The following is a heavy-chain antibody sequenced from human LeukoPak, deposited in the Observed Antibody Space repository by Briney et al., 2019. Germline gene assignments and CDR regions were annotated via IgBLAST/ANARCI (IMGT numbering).Heavy chain of an antibody. D-gene: IGHD5-24*01. CDR2: IYYSRST. CDR3: ARDGYNSGYFDY. V-gene: IGHV4-30-4*01. CDR1: GGSISSGDYY. Sequence: SQTLSLTCTVSGGSISSGDYYWNWIRQPPGKGLEWTGYIYYSRSTSYSPSLKSRLTISVDTSKNQFSLKLSSVTAADTAVYYCARDGYNSGYFDYWGQGTLVTVSS. J-gene: IGHJ4*02.